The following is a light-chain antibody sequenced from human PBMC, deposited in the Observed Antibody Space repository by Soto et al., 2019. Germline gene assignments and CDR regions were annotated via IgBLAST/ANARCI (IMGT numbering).Light chain of an antibody. CDR3: CSYAGGSSLV. V-gene: IGLV2-23*01. Sequence: QSALTQPASVSGSPGQSIAISCTGTSSDIGTYNLVSWYQHHPGKAPKAMIYENNKRPAGVSNRFSGSKSGNTASLTISGLQAEDDAVYYCCSYAGGSSLVFGGGTKVTVL. J-gene: IGLJ3*02. CDR1: SSDIGTYNL. CDR2: ENN.